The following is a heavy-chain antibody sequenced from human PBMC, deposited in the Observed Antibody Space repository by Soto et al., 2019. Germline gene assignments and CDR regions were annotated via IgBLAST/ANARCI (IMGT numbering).Heavy chain of an antibody. CDR1: GFIFRNYA. V-gene: IGHV3-23*01. D-gene: IGHD3-22*01. Sequence: GGSLRLSCAASGFIFRNYAMSWVRQAPGKGLEWVSAISGSAGSRYYADSVKGRFTISRDNSKNTLYLQMNSLRAEDTAVYYCASGYDSSGYLYYFHYWGQGTPVTVSS. CDR2: ISGSAGSR. CDR3: ASGYDSSGYLYYFHY. J-gene: IGHJ4*02.